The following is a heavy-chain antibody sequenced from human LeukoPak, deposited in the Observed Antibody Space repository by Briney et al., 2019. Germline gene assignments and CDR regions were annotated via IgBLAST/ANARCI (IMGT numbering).Heavy chain of an antibody. Sequence: PGGSLRLSCAAAGFTFSSYEMNWVRQAPGKGLEWVSYISSSGSTIYYADSVKGRFTISRDNAKNSLYLQMNSLRAEDTAVYYCASLHDPSLSFDYWGQGTLVTVSS. CDR2: ISSSGSTI. V-gene: IGHV3-48*03. CDR1: GFTFSSYE. CDR3: ASLHDPSLSFDY. J-gene: IGHJ4*02.